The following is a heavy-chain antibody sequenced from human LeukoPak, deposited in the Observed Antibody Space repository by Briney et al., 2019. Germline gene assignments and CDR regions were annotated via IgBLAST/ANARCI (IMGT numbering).Heavy chain of an antibody. CDR1: GFTFSSYE. CDR2: ISSSGSTI. D-gene: IGHD3-22*01. J-gene: IGHJ3*02. V-gene: IGHV3-48*03. CDR3: ARTSMVVVDAFDI. Sequence: GGSLRLSCAASGFTFSSYEMNWVRQAPGKGLEWVSYISSSGSTIYYADSVKARFTISRDNAKNSLYLQMNSLRAEDTAVYYCARTSMVVVDAFDIWGQGTMVTVSS.